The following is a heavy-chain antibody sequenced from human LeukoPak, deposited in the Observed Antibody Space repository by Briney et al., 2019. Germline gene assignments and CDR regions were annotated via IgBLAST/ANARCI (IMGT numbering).Heavy chain of an antibody. CDR3: AKDPFAGVVITHYFDY. J-gene: IGHJ4*02. Sequence: GGSLRLSCAASGFTFSSYWMHWVRQAPGKGLVWVSRINSDGGSTSYADSVKGRFTISRDNAKNTLYLQMNSLRAEDTAVYYCAKDPFAGVVITHYFDYWGQGTLVTVSS. V-gene: IGHV3-74*01. CDR1: GFTFSSYW. CDR2: INSDGGST. D-gene: IGHD3-3*01.